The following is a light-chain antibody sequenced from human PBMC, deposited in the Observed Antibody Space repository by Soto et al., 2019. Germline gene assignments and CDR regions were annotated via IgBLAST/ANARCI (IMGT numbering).Light chain of an antibody. CDR1: QSVTSGY. V-gene: IGKV3-20*01. CDR3: QQYGSSSIT. Sequence: ESVLTQSPGTLSLSPGERATLSCRASQSVTSGYLAWYQQKPGQAPRLLFCGASTRATGIPDRFSGSGSGTDFTLTISSLEPEDFAVYYCQQYGSSSITFGQGTRLENK. CDR2: GAS. J-gene: IGKJ5*01.